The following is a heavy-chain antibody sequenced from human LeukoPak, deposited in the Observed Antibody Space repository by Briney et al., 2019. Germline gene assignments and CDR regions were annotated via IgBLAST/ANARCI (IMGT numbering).Heavy chain of an antibody. CDR2: ISSSTTYV. J-gene: IGHJ3*02. CDR1: GFTFSIYT. CDR3: ARGATTAFDI. V-gene: IGHV3-21*01. Sequence: GGSLRLSCAASGFTFSIYTMNWVRQAPGKGLEWVSSISSSTTYVYYADSVRGRFTISRENAKNSLYLQMNSLRVEDTAVYYCARGATTAFDIWGQGTMVTVSS. D-gene: IGHD1-26*01.